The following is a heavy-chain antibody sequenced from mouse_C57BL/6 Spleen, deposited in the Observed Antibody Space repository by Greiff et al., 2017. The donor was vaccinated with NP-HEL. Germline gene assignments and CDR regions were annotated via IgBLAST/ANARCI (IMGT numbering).Heavy chain of an antibody. CDR1: GYTFTSYG. CDR2: IYPRSGNT. J-gene: IGHJ4*01. Sequence: QVQLKQSGAELARPGASVKLSCKASGYTFTSYGISWVKQRTGQGLEWIGEIYPRSGNTYYNEKFKGKATLTADKSSSTAYMELRSLTSEDSAVYFCAKGGSYAMDYWGQGTSVTVSS. V-gene: IGHV1-81*01. CDR3: AKGGSYAMDY.